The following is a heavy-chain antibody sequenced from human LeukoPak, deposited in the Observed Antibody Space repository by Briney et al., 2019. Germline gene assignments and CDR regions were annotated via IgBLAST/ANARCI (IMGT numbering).Heavy chain of an antibody. J-gene: IGHJ6*03. CDR1: GFTFSSYW. D-gene: IGHD5-18*01. CDR2: IKQDGSEK. V-gene: IGHV3-7*01. Sequence: PGGSLRLSCAASGFTFSSYWMSWVRQAPGKGLEWVANIKQDGSEKYYVDSVKGRFTISRDNDKNSLYLQMNSLRAEDTAVYYCAREEHSYGYIRIGYYYYYMDVWGKGTTVTVSS. CDR3: AREEHSYGYIRIGYYYYYMDV.